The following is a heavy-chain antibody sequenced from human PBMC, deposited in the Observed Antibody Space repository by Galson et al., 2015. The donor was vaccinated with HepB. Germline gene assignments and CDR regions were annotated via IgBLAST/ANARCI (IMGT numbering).Heavy chain of an antibody. J-gene: IGHJ4*02. Sequence: SVKVSCKAFGFTFIDYYFHWVRQAPGQGLEWIGWINPKDGGTNYAQTFQGRVTLTTDTSIGTAYLELSRLRSDDTAVYYCVRDEDLGPRSDFDYWGQGTLVTVSS. CDR2: INPKDGGT. CDR3: VRDEDLGPRSDFDY. V-gene: IGHV1-2*02. D-gene: IGHD3-16*01. CDR1: GFTFIDYY.